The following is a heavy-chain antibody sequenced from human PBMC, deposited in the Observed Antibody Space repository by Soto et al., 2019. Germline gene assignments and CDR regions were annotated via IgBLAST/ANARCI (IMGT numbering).Heavy chain of an antibody. CDR3: ARDLGEQWLVPDYFDY. J-gene: IGHJ4*02. CDR2: INAGNGNT. D-gene: IGHD6-19*01. V-gene: IGHV1-3*01. CDR1: GYTFTSYA. Sequence: ASVKVSCKASGYTFTSYAMHWVRQAPGQRLEWMGWINAGNGNTKYSQKFQGRVTITRDTSASTAYMELSSLRSEDTAVCYCARDLGEQWLVPDYFDYWGQGTLVTVSS.